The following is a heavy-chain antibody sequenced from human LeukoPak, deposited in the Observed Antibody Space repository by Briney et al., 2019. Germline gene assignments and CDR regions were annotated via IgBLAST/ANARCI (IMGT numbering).Heavy chain of an antibody. V-gene: IGHV3-30*02. D-gene: IGHD2-15*01. CDR2: IEYEGTDT. CDR1: GSTFSNYG. J-gene: IGHJ6*04. CDR3: ARNRLRATATYMDV. Sequence: PGGSLRLSCAASGSTFSNYGMHWVRQAPGKGLEWVAFIEYEGTDTHFADSVRGRFTISRDNSEDTLYLQIITLRAVDTAVYYCARNRLRATATYMDVWGKGTTVTVSS.